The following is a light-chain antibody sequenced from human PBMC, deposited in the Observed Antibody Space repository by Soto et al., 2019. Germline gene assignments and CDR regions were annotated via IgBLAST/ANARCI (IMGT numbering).Light chain of an antibody. Sequence: EIVLTQSPGTLSLSPGERAALSFMASQSVSSSYLAWYQQKPGQAPRLLIYGASSRATGIPDRFSGSGSGTDFTLTISRLEPEDFAVYYCQQYGSSATFGGGTKVDIK. CDR3: QQYGSSAT. CDR1: QSVSSSY. CDR2: GAS. V-gene: IGKV3-20*01. J-gene: IGKJ4*01.